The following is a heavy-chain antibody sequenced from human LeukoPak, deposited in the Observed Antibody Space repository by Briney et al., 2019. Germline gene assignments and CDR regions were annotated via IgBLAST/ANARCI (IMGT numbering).Heavy chain of an antibody. CDR3: ARGFDYGRYYFDY. D-gene: IGHD4/OR15-4a*01. V-gene: IGHV4-31*03. J-gene: IGHJ4*02. CDR1: GGSISSGGYY. CDR2: IYYSGST. Sequence: SETLSLTCTVSGGSISSGGYYWSWIRQHPGKGLEWIGYIYYSGSTYYNPSLKSRVTISVDTSKNQFSLKLSSVTAADTAVYYCARGFDYGRYYFDYWGQGTLVTVSS.